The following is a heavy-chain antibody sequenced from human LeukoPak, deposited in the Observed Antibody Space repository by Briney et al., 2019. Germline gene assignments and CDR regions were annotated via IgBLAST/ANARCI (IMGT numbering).Heavy chain of an antibody. CDR3: ARDPRGSYHWFDP. V-gene: IGHV4-59*01. Sequence: SETLSLTCTVSGRSISGYYWSWIRQPPGKGLEWIGYIYYSGSTNYNPSLKSRVTISVDTSKNQFSLKLSSVTAADTAVYYCARDPRGSYHWFDPWGQGTLVTVSS. CDR1: GRSISGYY. J-gene: IGHJ5*02. D-gene: IGHD1-26*01. CDR2: IYYSGST.